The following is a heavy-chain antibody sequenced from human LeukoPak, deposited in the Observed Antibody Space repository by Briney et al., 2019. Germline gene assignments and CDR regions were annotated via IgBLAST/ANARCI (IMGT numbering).Heavy chain of an antibody. D-gene: IGHD3-10*01. CDR2: INPNSGGT. CDR1: GYTFTSYY. V-gene: IGHV1-2*02. J-gene: IGHJ3*02. Sequence: ASVKVSCKASGYTFTSYYMHWVRQAPGQGLEWMGWINPNSGGTNYAQKFQGRVTMTRDTSVSTAYMELSRLRSDDTAVYYCARDSELLWFGELLNAFDIWGQGTMVTVSS. CDR3: ARDSELLWFGELLNAFDI.